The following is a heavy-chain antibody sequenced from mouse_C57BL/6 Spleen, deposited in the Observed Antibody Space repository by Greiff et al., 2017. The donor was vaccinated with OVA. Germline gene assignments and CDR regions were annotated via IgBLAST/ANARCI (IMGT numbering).Heavy chain of an antibody. CDR2: IDPSDSYT. CDR1: GYTFTSYW. J-gene: IGHJ2*01. Sequence: QVQLQQPGAELVMPGASVKLSCTASGYTFTSYWMHWVKQRPGQGLEWIGEIDPSDSYTNYNQKFKGKSTLTVDKSSSTAYMQLSSLTSEDSAVYYCARKGEFDYWGQGTTLTVSS. CDR3: ARKGEFDY. V-gene: IGHV1-69*01.